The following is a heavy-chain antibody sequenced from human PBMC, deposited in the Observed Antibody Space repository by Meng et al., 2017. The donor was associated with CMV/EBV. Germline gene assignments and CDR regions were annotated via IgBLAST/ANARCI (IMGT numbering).Heavy chain of an antibody. CDR3: ARGSDGYSSGWYRY. CDR1: GGSFSGYY. Sequence: GSLRLSCAVYGGSFSGYYWSWIRQPPGKGLEWIGEINHSGSTNYNPSLKGRVTISVDTSKNQFSLKLSSVTAADTAVYYCARGSDGYSSGWYRYWGQGTLVTVSS. CDR2: INHSGST. D-gene: IGHD6-19*01. J-gene: IGHJ4*02. V-gene: IGHV4-34*01.